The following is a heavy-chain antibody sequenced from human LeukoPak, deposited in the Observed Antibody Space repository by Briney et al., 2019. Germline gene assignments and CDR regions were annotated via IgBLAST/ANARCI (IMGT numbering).Heavy chain of an antibody. CDR2: TYYRSKWYN. CDR1: GDSVSRNSAT. D-gene: IGHD3-10*01. J-gene: IGHJ6*03. V-gene: IGHV6-1*01. CDR3: ARAVLWFGDLDYYYMDV. Sequence: SQTLSLTCAISGDSVSRNSATWNWIRQSPARGLEWLGRTYYRSKWYNDYAVSVKSRITINPDTSKNQFSLQLNSVTPEDTAVYYCARAVLWFGDLDYYYMDVWGKGTTVTVSS.